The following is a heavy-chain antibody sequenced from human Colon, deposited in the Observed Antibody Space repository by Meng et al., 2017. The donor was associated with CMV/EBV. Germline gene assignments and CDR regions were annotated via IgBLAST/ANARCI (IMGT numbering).Heavy chain of an antibody. CDR2: TNLNSGGT. J-gene: IGHJ6*02. CDR3: ARAVADSYGLDV. Sequence: ASVKVSCKASGNTFIGSYMHWVRQAPGQGLEWMGWTNLNSGGTNYAQKFQGRVTMTRDTSISTVYMELTRLRSDDTAVYYCARAVADSYGLDVWGQGTPVTVSS. V-gene: IGHV1-2*02. D-gene: IGHD6-19*01. CDR1: GNTFIGSY.